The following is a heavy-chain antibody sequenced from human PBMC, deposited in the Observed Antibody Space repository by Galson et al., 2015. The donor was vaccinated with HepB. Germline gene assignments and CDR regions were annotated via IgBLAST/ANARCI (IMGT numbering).Heavy chain of an antibody. CDR3: AKDQTTMIIMVIITPDS. V-gene: IGHV3-30*18. CDR1: GFTFSSYG. CDR2: ISYDGRNT. Sequence: SLRLSCAASGFTFSSYGMHWVRQAPGKGLEWVAVISYDGRNTYYADSVKGRFTISRDNSKNTLYLQMNSLRAEDTAVYYCAKDQTTMIIMVIITPDSWGQGTLVTVSS. D-gene: IGHD3-22*01. J-gene: IGHJ4*02.